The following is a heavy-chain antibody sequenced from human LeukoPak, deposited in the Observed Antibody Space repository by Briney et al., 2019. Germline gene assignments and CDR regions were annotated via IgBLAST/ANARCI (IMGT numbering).Heavy chain of an antibody. CDR3: AKQKSFGLRFLEWFYDAFNI. D-gene: IGHD3-3*01. CDR2: IRSKAYGGTT. V-gene: IGHV3-49*03. Sequence: GGSLRLSCTASGFTFGDYAMSWFRQAPGKGLEWVGFIRSKAYGGTTEYAASVKGRFTISRDDSKSIAYLQMNSLRAEDTAVYYCAKQKSFGLRFLEWFYDAFNIWGQGTMVTVSS. J-gene: IGHJ3*02. CDR1: GFTFGDYA.